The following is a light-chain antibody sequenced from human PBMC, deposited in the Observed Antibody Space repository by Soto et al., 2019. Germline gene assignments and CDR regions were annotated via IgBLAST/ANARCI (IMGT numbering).Light chain of an antibody. CDR1: EDINSR. Sequence: DIKMTEAPSFVFASVWNTVTISFRASEDINSRLAWYQQKPGNAPKLMIYAAFILQSGVQSRFSGYGSGKDFTISISSLQNEDFDTYYCQKADSFQLTCGQGTRREIK. V-gene: IGKV1-12*01. CDR2: AAF. J-gene: IGKJ5*01. CDR3: QKADSFQLT.